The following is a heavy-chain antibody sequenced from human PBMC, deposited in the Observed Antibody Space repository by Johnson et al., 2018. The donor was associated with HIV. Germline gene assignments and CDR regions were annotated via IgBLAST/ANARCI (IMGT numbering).Heavy chain of an antibody. CDR1: GFTFSSYG. Sequence: QVQLVESGGGVVQPGGSLRLSCAASGFTFSSYGMHWVRQAPGKGLEWVAFMRYDGSNKDYADSVKGRFTISREDAKNSLYLQMNSLRAGDTAVYYCARESLRRIAVSGPGDSAFDIWGQGTMVTVS. J-gene: IGHJ3*02. CDR3: ARESLRRIAVSGPGDSAFDI. D-gene: IGHD6-19*01. V-gene: IGHV3-30*02. CDR2: MRYDGSNK.